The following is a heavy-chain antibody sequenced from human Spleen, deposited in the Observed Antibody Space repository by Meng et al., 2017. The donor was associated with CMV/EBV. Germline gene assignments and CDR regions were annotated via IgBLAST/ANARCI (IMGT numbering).Heavy chain of an antibody. CDR2: ISYDGSNK. V-gene: IGHV3-30-3*01. Sequence: GESLKISCAASGFTFSSNAMHWVRQAPGKGLEWVAVISYDGSNKYYADSVKGRFTISRDNSKNTLFLQMNSLRAEDTAVYYCVGRALDFWGQGTVVTVSS. J-gene: IGHJ4*02. CDR3: VGRALDF. CDR1: GFTFSSNA.